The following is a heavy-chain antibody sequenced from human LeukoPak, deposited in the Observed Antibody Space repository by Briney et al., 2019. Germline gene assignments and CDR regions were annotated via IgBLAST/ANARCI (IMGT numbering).Heavy chain of an antibody. D-gene: IGHD6-19*01. CDR3: KAVAGKGYYYYYGMDV. CDR1: GFTFSSYA. Sequence: PGGSLRLSCAASGFTFSSYAMSWVRQAPGKGLEWVSAISGSGGSTYYADSVKGRFTISRDNSKNTLYLQMNSLKTEDTAVYYCKAVAGKGYYYYYGMDVWGKGTTVTVSS. V-gene: IGHV3-23*01. J-gene: IGHJ6*04. CDR2: ISGSGGST.